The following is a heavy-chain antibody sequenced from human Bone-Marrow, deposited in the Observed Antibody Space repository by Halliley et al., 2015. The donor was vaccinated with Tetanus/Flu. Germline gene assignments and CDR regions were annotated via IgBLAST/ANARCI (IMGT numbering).Heavy chain of an antibody. Sequence: FSDIRGGISFTNYAASLKGRFTIPRDNARHSLYLQMSGLPADDPAVYYCASGGGGLPYYLEDWGQGTLVTVSS. CDR2: IRGGISFT. J-gene: IGHJ4*02. V-gene: IGHV3-11*03. CDR3: ASGGGGLPYYLED. D-gene: IGHD3-10*01.